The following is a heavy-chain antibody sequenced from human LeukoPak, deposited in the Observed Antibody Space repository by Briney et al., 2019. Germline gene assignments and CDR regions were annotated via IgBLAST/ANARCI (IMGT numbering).Heavy chain of an antibody. J-gene: IGHJ4*02. CDR3: ARGNSTVWYFDY. CDR2: IYSGGST. V-gene: IGHV3-66*01. Sequence: GGSLRLSCAASGLTVSSNYMSWVRQAPGKGLEWVSVIYSGGSTYYADSMKGRFTISRDNSKNTLYLQMNSLRAEDTAVYYCARGNSTVWYFDYWGQGTLDTVSS. D-gene: IGHD4-17*01. CDR1: GLTVSSNY.